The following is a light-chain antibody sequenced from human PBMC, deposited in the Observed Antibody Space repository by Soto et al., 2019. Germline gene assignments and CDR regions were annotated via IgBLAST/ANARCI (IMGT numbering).Light chain of an antibody. CDR2: KAS. V-gene: IGKV1-5*03. CDR1: QSITSW. CDR3: QQYFSYPYT. Sequence: DIQVSQSPSTLSASVGDRITITCRASQSITSWLAWYQQKPGTAPKLLIYKASRLQSGVPSRFSGSGSETDFTLTISSLQPDDFATYYCQQYFSYPYTFGQGTKV. J-gene: IGKJ2*01.